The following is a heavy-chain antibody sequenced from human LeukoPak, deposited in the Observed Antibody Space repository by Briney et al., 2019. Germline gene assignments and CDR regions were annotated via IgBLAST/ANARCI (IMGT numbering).Heavy chain of an antibody. D-gene: IGHD3-3*01. CDR3: AKLPAEEYYDFWSGYQGWFDP. Sequence: AGGSLRLSCAAPGFTFSSYGMHWVRQAPGKGLEWVAVISYDGSNKYYADSVKGRFTISRDNSKNTLYLQMNSLRAEDTAVYYCAKLPAEEYYDFWSGYQGWFDPWGQGTLVTVSS. J-gene: IGHJ5*02. CDR1: GFTFSSYG. V-gene: IGHV3-30*18. CDR2: ISYDGSNK.